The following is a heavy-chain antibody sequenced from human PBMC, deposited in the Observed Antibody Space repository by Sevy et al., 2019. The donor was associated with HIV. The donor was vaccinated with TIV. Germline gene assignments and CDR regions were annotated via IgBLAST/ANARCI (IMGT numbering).Heavy chain of an antibody. CDR1: GFTFSSYA. CDR3: AREYGNGDYYFDY. CDR2: ISYDGSNK. J-gene: IGHJ4*02. V-gene: IGHV3-30*04. D-gene: IGHD4-17*01. Sequence: GSLRLSCAASGFTFSSYAMHWVRQAPGKGLEWVAVISYDGSNKYYADSVKGRFTISRDNSKNTLYLQMNSLRAEDTAVYYCAREYGNGDYYFDYWGQGTLVTVSS.